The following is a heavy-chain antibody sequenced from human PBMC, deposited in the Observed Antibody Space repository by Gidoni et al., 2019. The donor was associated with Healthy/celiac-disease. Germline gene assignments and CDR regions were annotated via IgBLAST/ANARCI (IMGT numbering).Heavy chain of an antibody. J-gene: IGHJ6*04. V-gene: IGHV3-66*01. CDR2: IYSGGST. Sequence: EVQLVESGGGLVQPGGSLRLSCAASGFTVSSDYMSWVRQATGKGLEWVSVIYSGGSTYYADSVKGRFTISRDNSKNTLYLQMNSLRAEDTAVYYCASPTYYYGSGSYYTPGVLDVWGKGTTVTVSS. CDR3: ASPTYYYGSGSYYTPGVLDV. CDR1: GFTVSSDY. D-gene: IGHD3-10*01.